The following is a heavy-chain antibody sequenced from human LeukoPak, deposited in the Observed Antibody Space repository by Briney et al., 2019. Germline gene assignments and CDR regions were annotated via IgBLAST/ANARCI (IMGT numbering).Heavy chain of an antibody. D-gene: IGHD3-10*01. CDR1: GFTFSSYS. V-gene: IGHV3-21*01. J-gene: IGHJ4*02. Sequence: GGSLRLSCAASGFTFSSYSMNWVRQAPGKGLEWASSISSSSSYIYYADSVKGRFTISRDNAKNSLYLQMNSLRAEDTAVYYCARDPIYGSGSYEGDYWGQGTLVTVSS. CDR3: ARDPIYGSGSYEGDY. CDR2: ISSSSSYI.